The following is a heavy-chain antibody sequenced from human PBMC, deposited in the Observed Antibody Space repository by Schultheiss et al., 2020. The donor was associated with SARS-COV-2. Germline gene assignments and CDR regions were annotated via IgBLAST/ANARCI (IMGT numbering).Heavy chain of an antibody. V-gene: IGHV4-61*02. CDR1: GGSLSSDSYY. D-gene: IGHD2-21*01. CDR2: IYITGST. Sequence: SETLSLTCTVSGGSLSSDSYYLSWIRQPAGKGLEWIGRIYITGSTHYNPSLESRVTMSVDTSKNQFSLKLSSVTAADTAMYYCARGRLIAMRFEFWGQGTLVTVSS. J-gene: IGHJ4*02. CDR3: ARGRLIAMRFEF.